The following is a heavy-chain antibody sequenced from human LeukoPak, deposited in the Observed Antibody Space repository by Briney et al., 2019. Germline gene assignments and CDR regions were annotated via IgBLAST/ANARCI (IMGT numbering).Heavy chain of an antibody. D-gene: IGHD6-13*01. CDR1: GFTFSSYA. CDR2: ISGSGGST. CDR3: AKDPNELAAAPNWFDP. J-gene: IGHJ5*02. Sequence: GGSLRLSCAASGFTFSSYAMSWVRQAPGKGLEWVSAISGSGGSTYYADSVKGRFTVSRDNSKNTLYLQMNSLRAEDTAVYYCAKDPNELAAAPNWFDPWGQGTLVTVSP. V-gene: IGHV3-23*01.